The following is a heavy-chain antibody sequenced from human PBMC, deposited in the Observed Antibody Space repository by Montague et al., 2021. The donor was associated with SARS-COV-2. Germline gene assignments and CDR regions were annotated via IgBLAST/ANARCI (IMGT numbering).Heavy chain of an antibody. CDR2: IKQDGSEK. CDR1: GFTFSSYW. V-gene: IGHV3-7*01. Sequence: RLSWSASGFTFSSYWMSWVRQAPGKGLEWVANIKQDGSEKYYVDSVKGRFTISRDNAKNSLYLQMNSLRAEDTAVYYCARDRTYCSGGSCLYYYYYGMDVWGRGTTVTVSS. D-gene: IGHD2-15*01. CDR3: ARDRTYCSGGSCLYYYYYGMDV. J-gene: IGHJ6*02.